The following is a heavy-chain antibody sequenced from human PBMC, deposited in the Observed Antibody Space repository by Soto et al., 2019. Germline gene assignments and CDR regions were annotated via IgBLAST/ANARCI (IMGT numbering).Heavy chain of an antibody. V-gene: IGHV1-69*04. CDR1: GGTFSSYT. CDR3: ARDSPGEQLVLSV. Sequence: SVKVSCKASGGTFSSYTISWVRQAPGQGLEWMGRIIPILGIANYAQKFQGRVTITADKSTSTAYMELSSLRSEDTAVYYCARDSPGEQLVLSVWGQGTLVTVSS. J-gene: IGHJ4*02. D-gene: IGHD6-6*01. CDR2: IIPILGIA.